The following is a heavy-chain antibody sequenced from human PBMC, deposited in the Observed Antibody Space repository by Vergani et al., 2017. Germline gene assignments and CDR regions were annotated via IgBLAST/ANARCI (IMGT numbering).Heavy chain of an antibody. J-gene: IGHJ6*02. CDR1: GFTFSSYG. Sequence: QVQLVESGGGVVQPGRSLRLSCAASGFTFSSYGMHWVRQAPGKGLEWVAVIWYDGSNKYYADSVKGRFTISRDNSKNTLYLQMNSLRAEDTAVYYCARGYDTGGLYYYYGMDVWGQGTTVTVSS. CDR3: ARGYDTGGLYYYYGMDV. CDR2: IWYDGSNK. D-gene: IGHD3-9*01. V-gene: IGHV3-33*01.